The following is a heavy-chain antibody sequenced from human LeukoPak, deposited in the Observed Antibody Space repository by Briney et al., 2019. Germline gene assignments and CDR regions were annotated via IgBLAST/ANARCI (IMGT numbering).Heavy chain of an antibody. CDR3: ARGYCSGGSCYLGDYYYYMDV. J-gene: IGHJ6*03. CDR1: GYTFTSYG. CDR2: ISAYNGNT. V-gene: IGHV1-18*01. D-gene: IGHD2-15*01. Sequence: GASVKVSCKASGYTFTSYGISWVRQAPGQGLEWMGWISAYNGNTNYAQKFQGRVTITADESTSTAYMELSSLRSEDTAVYYCARGYCSGGSCYLGDYYYYMDVWGKGTTVTISS.